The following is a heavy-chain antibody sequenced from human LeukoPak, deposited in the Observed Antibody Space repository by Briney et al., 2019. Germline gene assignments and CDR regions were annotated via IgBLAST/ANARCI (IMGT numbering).Heavy chain of an antibody. CDR2: MNPNSGNT. Sequence: GASVKISCKASGYTFTGYYMHWVRQATGQGLEWMGWMNPNSGNTGYAQKFQGRVTITRNTSISTAYMELSSLRSEDTAVYYCARQGRYCSGGSCGGAYWFDPWGQGTLVTVSS. J-gene: IGHJ5*02. D-gene: IGHD2-15*01. CDR3: ARQGRYCSGGSCGGAYWFDP. CDR1: GYTFTGYY. V-gene: IGHV1-8*03.